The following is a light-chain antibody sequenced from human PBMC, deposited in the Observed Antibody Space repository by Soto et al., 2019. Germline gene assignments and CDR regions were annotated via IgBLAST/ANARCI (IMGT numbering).Light chain of an antibody. V-gene: IGKV1-9*01. CDR1: QGISSY. Sequence: DIQLTQSPSFLSASVGDRVTITCRASQGISSYLAWYQQKPGKAPKLLIYAASTLQSGVPSRFSGSGSGTVFTLTISSLHPEDFATYYCQQLNSYPRTFGQGTKVEIK. CDR2: AAS. CDR3: QQLNSYPRT. J-gene: IGKJ1*01.